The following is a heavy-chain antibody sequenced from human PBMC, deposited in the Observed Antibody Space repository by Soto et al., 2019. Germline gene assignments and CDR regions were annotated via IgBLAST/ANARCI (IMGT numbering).Heavy chain of an antibody. CDR1: GGSISSYY. CDR3: ARYIDFLCGYAMDV. D-gene: IGHD3-3*01. J-gene: IGHJ6*04. CDR2: IYYSGST. Sequence: ASETLSLTCTVSGGSISSYYWSWIRQPPGKGLEWIGYIYYSGSTNYNPSLKSRVTISVDTSKNQFSLKLSSVTAADTAVYYCARYIDFLCGYAMDVWGKGPTVTVSS. V-gene: IGHV4-59*01.